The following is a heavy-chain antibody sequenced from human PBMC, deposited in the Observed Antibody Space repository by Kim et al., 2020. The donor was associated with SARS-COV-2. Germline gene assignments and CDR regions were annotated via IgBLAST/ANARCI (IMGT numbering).Heavy chain of an antibody. D-gene: IGHD2-21*01. Sequence: GGSLRLSCTTSGFTFTGYAMSWVRQAPGKGLEWVSSIDGSGGTTYYVDSVAGRFTISRDNSKNTLYLQMNTLRADDTAIYYCIKGGWGLIWYHWGQGTRVPVSS. V-gene: IGHV3-23*01. CDR3: IKGGWGLIWYH. J-gene: IGHJ1*01. CDR1: GFTFTGYA. CDR2: IDGSGGTT.